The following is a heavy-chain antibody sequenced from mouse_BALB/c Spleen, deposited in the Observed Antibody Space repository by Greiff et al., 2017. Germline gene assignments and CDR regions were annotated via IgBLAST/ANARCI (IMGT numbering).Heavy chain of an antibody. J-gene: IGHJ3*01. Sequence: QVQLQQPGAEPVKPGASVKMSCKASGYTFTSYNRHWVKQTPGQGLEWIGAIYPGNGDTSYNQKFKGKATLPADKSSSTAYMQLSSLTSEDSAVYYCARGRDDYAFAYWGQGTLVTVSA. CDR2: IYPGNGDT. V-gene: IGHV1-12*01. D-gene: IGHD2-4*01. CDR3: ARGRDDYAFAY. CDR1: GYTFTSYN.